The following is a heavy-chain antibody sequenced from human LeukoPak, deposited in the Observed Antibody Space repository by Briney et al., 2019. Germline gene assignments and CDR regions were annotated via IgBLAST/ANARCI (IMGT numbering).Heavy chain of an antibody. J-gene: IGHJ4*02. CDR1: GFTLGKYC. Sequence: PGGSLRLSCTASGFTLGKYCMSWVRQAPGNGLVSVSRINWHGGCTGYADAGKGRFTISRDNAKNSLYLQMNSLRAEDTGVYYCARVSVNYKGGSCSSSCDYWGQGTLVTVSS. V-gene: IGHV3-20*04. CDR3: ARVSVNYKGGSCSSSCDY. CDR2: INWHGGCT. D-gene: IGHD2-15*01.